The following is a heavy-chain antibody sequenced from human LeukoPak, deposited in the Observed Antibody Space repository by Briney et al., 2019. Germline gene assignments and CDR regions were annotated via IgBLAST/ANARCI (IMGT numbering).Heavy chain of an antibody. CDR3: ATSGYSSGWSDYYYYYYMDV. CDR2: IYSGGST. V-gene: IGHV3-66*01. Sequence: GGSLRLSCTASGFTFGDYGVSWVRQAPGKGLEWVSVIYSGGSTYYADSVKGRFTISRDNSKNTLYLQMNSLRAEDTAVYYCATSGYSSGWSDYYYYYYMDVWGEGTTVTISS. D-gene: IGHD6-19*01. J-gene: IGHJ6*03. CDR1: GFTFGDYG.